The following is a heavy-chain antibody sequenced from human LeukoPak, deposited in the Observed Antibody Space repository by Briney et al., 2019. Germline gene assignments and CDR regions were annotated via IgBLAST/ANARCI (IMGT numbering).Heavy chain of an antibody. D-gene: IGHD6-6*01. V-gene: IGHV1-46*01. CDR3: ASGEYSSHFDY. Sequence: GASVKVSCKASGYTFTHFYVHWVRQAPGQGLEWVGSINPYNGDTSYAQKFQGRVTMTRDTSTSTVYMELSSLRSEDTAVYYCASGEYSSHFDYWGQGTLVTVSS. CDR2: INPYNGDT. J-gene: IGHJ4*02. CDR1: GYTFTHFY.